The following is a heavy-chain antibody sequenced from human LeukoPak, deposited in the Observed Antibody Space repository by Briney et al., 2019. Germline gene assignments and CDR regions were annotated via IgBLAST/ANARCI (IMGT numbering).Heavy chain of an antibody. CDR3: ARNNSNGFDF. D-gene: IGHD6-19*01. J-gene: IGHJ4*02. CDR2: IFQSVST. CDR1: GYSISGCYY. V-gene: IGHV4-38-2*02. Sequence: SETLSLTCTVSGYSISGCYYWGWIRQPPGKGLEWIGTIFQSVSTYYNPSLKRRVTTSVDTSKNQFSLKLSSVTAEDTAVYYCARNNSNGFDFWSQGTLVTVSS.